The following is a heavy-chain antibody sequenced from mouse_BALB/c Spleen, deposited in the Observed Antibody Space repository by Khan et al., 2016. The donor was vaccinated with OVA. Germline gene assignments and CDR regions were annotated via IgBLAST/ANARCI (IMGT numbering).Heavy chain of an antibody. CDR1: GASITSGY. CDR2: MIYTGYT. J-gene: IGHJ3*01. V-gene: IGHV3-8*02. Sequence: EVQLQESGPSLVKPSQTLSLTCSVTGASITSGYWSWIRKFPGNKLEYMGYMIYTGYTYYNPPLKSRISTSRHTSKNQYCLQLKSVATEDTATEYCAQATYRDALAYWGQGTLVTVSA. D-gene: IGHD2-14*01. CDR3: AQATYRDALAY.